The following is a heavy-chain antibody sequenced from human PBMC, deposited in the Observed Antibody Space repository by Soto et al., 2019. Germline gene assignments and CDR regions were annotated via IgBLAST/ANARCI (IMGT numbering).Heavy chain of an antibody. Sequence: QVQLQESGPGLVKPSQTLSLTCTVSGGSISSGDYYWSWIRQPPGKGLEWIGYIYYSGSTYYNPSLKSRVTISVDTSKNQFSLKLSSVTAADTAVYYCARAEVGDISGYAIYFDYWGQGTLVTVSS. CDR1: GGSISSGDYY. D-gene: IGHD3-22*01. CDR3: ARAEVGDISGYAIYFDY. V-gene: IGHV4-30-4*01. J-gene: IGHJ4*02. CDR2: IYYSGST.